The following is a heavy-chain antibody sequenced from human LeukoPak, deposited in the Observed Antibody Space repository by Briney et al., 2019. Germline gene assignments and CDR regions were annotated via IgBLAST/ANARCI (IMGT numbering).Heavy chain of an antibody. Sequence: SETLSLTCAVYGGSFSGYYWSWIRQPPGKGLEWIGEINHSGSTNYNPSLKSRVTISVDTSKNQFSLKLSSVTAADTAVYYCARLRDYDSSGYYYDYWSQGTLVTVSS. CDR3: ARLRDYDSSGYYYDY. D-gene: IGHD3-22*01. CDR1: GGSFSGYY. J-gene: IGHJ4*02. CDR2: INHSGST. V-gene: IGHV4-34*01.